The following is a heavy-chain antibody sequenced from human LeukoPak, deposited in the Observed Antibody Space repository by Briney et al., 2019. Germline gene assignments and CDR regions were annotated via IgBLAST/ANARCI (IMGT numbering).Heavy chain of an antibody. D-gene: IGHD3-3*01. V-gene: IGHV1-2*02. Sequence: ASVKVSCKASGYTFTGYYMHWVRQAPGQGLEWMGRINPNSGDSNYAQNFQRRVTMTRDTSITTAYMELRRLRSDDTAVYYCARGGNTFFGVVDYWGQGTRVTVSS. CDR3: ARGGNTFFGVVDY. CDR2: INPNSGDS. CDR1: GYTFTGYY. J-gene: IGHJ4*02.